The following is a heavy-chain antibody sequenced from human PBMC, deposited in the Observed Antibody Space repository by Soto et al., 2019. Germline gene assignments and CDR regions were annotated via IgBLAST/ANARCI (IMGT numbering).Heavy chain of an antibody. CDR2: ISGSGFST. Sequence: PXGSLRLSFAASGFTFNTYAMSWVRQAPGQGLEWVSAISGSGFSTYYADSVKGRFSISSDSSKNTLFLQMNSLRADDTAVYFCATFTFGRPFDTWGQGTMVTVSS. CDR3: ATFTFGRPFDT. J-gene: IGHJ3*02. V-gene: IGHV3-23*01. CDR1: GFTFNTYA. D-gene: IGHD3-16*01.